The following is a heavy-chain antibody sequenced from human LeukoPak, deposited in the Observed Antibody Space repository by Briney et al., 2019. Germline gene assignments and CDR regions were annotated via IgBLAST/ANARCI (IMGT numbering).Heavy chain of an antibody. CDR1: GFIVSSNY. CDR2: IYSGGST. D-gene: IGHD3-9*01. Sequence: GGSLRLSCAASGFIVSSNYMSWVRQAPGKGLEWVSVIYSGGSTYYADSVKGRFTISRDNSKNTLYLQMNSLRAEDTAVYYCARSPHYDILTGYYRVYYYGMDVWGQGTTVTVSS. J-gene: IGHJ6*02. CDR3: ARSPHYDILTGYYRVYYYGMDV. V-gene: IGHV3-66*01.